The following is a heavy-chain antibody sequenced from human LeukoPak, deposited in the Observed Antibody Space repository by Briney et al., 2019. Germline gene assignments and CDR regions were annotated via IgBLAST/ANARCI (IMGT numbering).Heavy chain of an antibody. CDR1: GYTFTSYD. V-gene: IGHV3-48*04. J-gene: IGHJ4*02. CDR3: ARERYYYDIG. Sequence: GASVKVSCKASGYTFTSYDINWVRQAPGKGLEWVSYISSSSSTIYYADSVKGRFTISRDNAKNSLYLQMNSLRAEDTAVYYCARERYYYDIGWGQGTLVTVSS. CDR2: ISSSSSTI. D-gene: IGHD3-22*01.